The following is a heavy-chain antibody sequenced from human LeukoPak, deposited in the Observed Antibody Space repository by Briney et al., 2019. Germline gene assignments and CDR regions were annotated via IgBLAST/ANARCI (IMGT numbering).Heavy chain of an antibody. Sequence: SLRLSCAASGFTFSSYSMNWVRQAPGKGLEWVSGISWNRGTIVYADSVKGRFTISRDNAKNSLYLQMNSLRPEDTALYYCAKDLGSGYYGLYGMDVWGQGTTVTVSS. CDR1: GFTFSSYS. D-gene: IGHD3-3*01. V-gene: IGHV3-9*01. J-gene: IGHJ6*02. CDR2: ISWNRGTI. CDR3: AKDLGSGYYGLYGMDV.